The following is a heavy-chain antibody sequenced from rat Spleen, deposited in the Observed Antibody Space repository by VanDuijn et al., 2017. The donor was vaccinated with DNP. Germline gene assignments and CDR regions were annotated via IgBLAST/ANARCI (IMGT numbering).Heavy chain of an antibody. CDR3: ARGSTSIYWYFDF. D-gene: IGHD3-1*01. J-gene: IGHJ1*01. CDR1: GFTFSNYY. CDR2: SSPSGVRT. Sequence: EVQLVESGGGLVQPGRSLKLACTASGFTFSNYYMARVRQAPKKGLEWVAASSPSGVRTYYPDSVNGRFTISRDYATSTLYLQMNSLESEDTATYYCARGSTSIYWYFDFWGPGTMVTVSS. V-gene: IGHV5-25*01.